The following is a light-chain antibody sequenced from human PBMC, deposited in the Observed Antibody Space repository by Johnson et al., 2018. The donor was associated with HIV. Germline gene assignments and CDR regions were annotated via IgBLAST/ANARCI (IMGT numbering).Light chain of an antibody. J-gene: IGLJ1*01. CDR1: SSNIGNNY. V-gene: IGLV1-51*01. Sequence: QSVLTQPPSVSAAPGQKVTISCSGSSSNIGNNYVSWYQQIPGTAPKLLIYDNNKRPSGIPDRFSGSKSGTSATLGITGLQTGDEADYFCGTCDSSLSVYVFGSGTTVSVL. CDR3: GTCDSSLSVYV. CDR2: DNN.